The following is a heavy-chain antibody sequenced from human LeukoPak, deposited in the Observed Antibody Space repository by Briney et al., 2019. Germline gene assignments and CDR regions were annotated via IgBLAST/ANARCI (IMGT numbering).Heavy chain of an antibody. CDR2: IYYSGST. CDR1: GGSISSYY. Sequence: SETLSLTCTVSGGSISSYYWSWIRQPPGKGLEWIGHIYYSGSTHYNPSIKSRVTISVDTTKNQFSLKLSSVTAADTAVYYCARHVGNSGSGSYLTYFDYWGQGTLVTVSS. V-gene: IGHV4-59*08. J-gene: IGHJ4*02. CDR3: ARHVGNSGSGSYLTYFDY. D-gene: IGHD3-10*01.